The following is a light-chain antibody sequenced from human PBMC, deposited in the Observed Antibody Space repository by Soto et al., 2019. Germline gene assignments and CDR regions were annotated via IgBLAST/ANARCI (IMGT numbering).Light chain of an antibody. CDR3: SSYTITITWV. V-gene: IGLV2-14*01. CDR2: EVS. Sequence: QSVLTQPASVSGSRGQSITISCTGTSSDVGGHNYVSWYQQHPGKAPKFMIFEVSNRPSGVSNRFSGSKSGNTASLTISGLQAEDEADYYCSSYTITITWVFGGGTKLTVL. J-gene: IGLJ3*02. CDR1: SSDVGGHNY.